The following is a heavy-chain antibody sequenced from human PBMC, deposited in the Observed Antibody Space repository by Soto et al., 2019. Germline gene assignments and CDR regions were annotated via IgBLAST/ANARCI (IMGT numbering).Heavy chain of an antibody. J-gene: IGHJ5*02. Sequence: QVQLQQWGAGLLKPSETLSLTCAVYGGSFSGYYWSWIRQPPGKGLEWIGEINHSGSTNYNPSLKSRVTISVDTSKNQFSLKLSSVTAADTAVYYCASARYCSSTSCGNWFDPWGQGTLVTVSS. CDR2: INHSGST. V-gene: IGHV4-34*01. D-gene: IGHD2-2*01. CDR3: ASARYCSSTSCGNWFDP. CDR1: GGSFSGYY.